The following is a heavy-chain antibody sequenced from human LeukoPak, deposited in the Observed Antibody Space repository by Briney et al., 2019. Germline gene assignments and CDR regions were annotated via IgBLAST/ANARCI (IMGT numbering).Heavy chain of an antibody. D-gene: IGHD1-26*01. Sequence: GRSLRLSCAASGFTFSNYGMHWVRQAPGKGLEWVAVIWFDGISKYYADSVKGRFTISRDNSKNTLFLQMNSLRAEDTAVYYCATGATSGSEAFDIWGQGTMVTVSS. CDR3: ATGATSGSEAFDI. V-gene: IGHV3-33*01. CDR2: IWFDGISK. J-gene: IGHJ3*02. CDR1: GFTFSNYG.